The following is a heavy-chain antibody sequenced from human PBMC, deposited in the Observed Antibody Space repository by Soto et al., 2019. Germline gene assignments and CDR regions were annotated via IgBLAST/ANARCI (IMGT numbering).Heavy chain of an antibody. CDR1: GASINNNDYY. D-gene: IGHD3-22*01. V-gene: IGHV4-30-4*01. J-gene: IGHJ2*01. Sequence: QLQESGPGLVKPSQTLSLTCTVSGASINNNDYYWSWIRQTPGKGLEWIGYVYYSGSTAYIPSLRTRLSMAIDKSQYQFTLKMNSVTAADTATYYCARMSYFYDKWYFDLWGRGTQVTVSS. CDR3: ARMSYFYDKWYFDL. CDR2: VYYSGST.